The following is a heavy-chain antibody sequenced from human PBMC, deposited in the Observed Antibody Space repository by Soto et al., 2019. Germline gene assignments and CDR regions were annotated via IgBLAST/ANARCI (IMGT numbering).Heavy chain of an antibody. CDR1: GVDFSSEV. CDR3: AKVGPSYYYGMDV. V-gene: IGHV3-23*01. Sequence: GGSLRLSCAASGVDFSSEVMCWVRQAPGKGLEWVSSISGSGRTIYRADSMRGRFAISRDNSKNSLYLQLNDLRVDDTAVYYCAKVGPSYYYGMDVWGQGTTVTVSS. CDR2: ISGSGRTI. J-gene: IGHJ6*02. D-gene: IGHD1-26*01.